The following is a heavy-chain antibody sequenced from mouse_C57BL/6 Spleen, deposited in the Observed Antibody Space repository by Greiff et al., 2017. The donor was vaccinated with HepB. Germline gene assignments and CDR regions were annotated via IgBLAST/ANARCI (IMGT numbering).Heavy chain of an antibody. D-gene: IGHD2-2*01. CDR1: GYTFTSYW. J-gene: IGHJ2*01. CDR2: IDPSDSYT. V-gene: IGHV1-69*01. CDR3: ARAYGYDGFFDY. Sequence: QVQLQQSGAELVMPGASVKLSCKASGYTFTSYWMHWVKQRPGQGLEWIGEIDPSDSYTNYNQKFKGKSTLTVDKSSSTAYMQLSSLTSEDSAVYYCARAYGYDGFFDYWGQGTTLTVSS.